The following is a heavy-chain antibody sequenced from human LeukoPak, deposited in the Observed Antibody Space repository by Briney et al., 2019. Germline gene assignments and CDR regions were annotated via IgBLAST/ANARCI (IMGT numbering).Heavy chain of an antibody. V-gene: IGHV1-8*01. J-gene: IGHJ6*03. CDR3: ARDMTATYYYYMDV. CDR2: MNPNSGNT. Sequence: ASVKVSCKASGYTFTSYDINGVRQATGQGLEWMEWMNPNSGNTGYAQKFQGRVTMTRNTSISTAYMELSSLRSEDTAVYYCARDMTATYYYYMDVWGKGTTVTVSS. CDR1: GYTFTSYD. D-gene: IGHD3-16*01.